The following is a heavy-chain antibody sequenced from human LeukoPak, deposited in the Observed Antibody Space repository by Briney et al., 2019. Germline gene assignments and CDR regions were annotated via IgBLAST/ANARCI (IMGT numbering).Heavy chain of an antibody. J-gene: IGHJ4*02. V-gene: IGHV3-7*01. CDR1: GFTFSNSW. CDR2: IKPDGSAQ. CDR3: ARDEGWAGYCSSTSCSRPFDY. D-gene: IGHD2-2*01. Sequence: SGGSLRLSCAASGFTFSNSWMSWVRQAPGKGLEWVATIKPDGSAQYYVDSVKGRFTISRDNAKNSLYLQMNSLRAEDTAVYYCARDEGWAGYCSSTSCSRPFDYWGQGTLVTVSS.